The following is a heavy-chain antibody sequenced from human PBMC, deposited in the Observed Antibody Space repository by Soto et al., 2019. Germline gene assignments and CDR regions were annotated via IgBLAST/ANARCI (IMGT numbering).Heavy chain of an antibody. Sequence: ASVNVSCKASGHTFTIYGISWVRQAPGEGLEWMGWISAYNGNTNYAQKLQGRVTMTTDTSTSTAYMELRSLRSDDTAVYYCARLLRYRSGWYDVEFDYWGQGTLVTASS. J-gene: IGHJ4*02. CDR3: ARLLRYRSGWYDVEFDY. V-gene: IGHV1-18*01. CDR2: ISAYNGNT. CDR1: GHTFTIYG. D-gene: IGHD6-19*01.